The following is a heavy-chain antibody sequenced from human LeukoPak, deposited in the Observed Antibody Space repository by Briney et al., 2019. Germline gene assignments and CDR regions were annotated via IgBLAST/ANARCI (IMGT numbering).Heavy chain of an antibody. D-gene: IGHD2-2*01. CDR1: GFTFSSYE. V-gene: IGHV3-48*03. CDR2: ISSSGSAI. CDR3: ARSGEPDIVVVPAAPNWGSFDY. J-gene: IGHJ4*02. Sequence: GGSLRLSCAASGFTFSSYEMNWVRQAPGKGLEWVSYISSSGSAIYYADSVKGQFTISRDNAKNSLYLQMNSLRAEDTAVYYCARSGEPDIVVVPAAPNWGSFDYWGQGTLVTVSS.